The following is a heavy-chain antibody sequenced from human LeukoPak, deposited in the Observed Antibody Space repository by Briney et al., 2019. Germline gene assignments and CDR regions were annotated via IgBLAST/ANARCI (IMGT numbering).Heavy chain of an antibody. V-gene: IGHV3-11*01. J-gene: IGHJ4*02. CDR1: GFSFSDYY. D-gene: IGHD5-18*01. CDR2: ISSSGSTL. Sequence: KPGGSLRLSCAASGFSFSDYYMSWIRQAPGEGLEWVSYISSSGSTLYYADSVKGRFTVSRDNAKNSLFLQMNSLRAEDTAVYYCARDWVTAYYFDYWGQGTLVTVSS. CDR3: ARDWVTAYYFDY.